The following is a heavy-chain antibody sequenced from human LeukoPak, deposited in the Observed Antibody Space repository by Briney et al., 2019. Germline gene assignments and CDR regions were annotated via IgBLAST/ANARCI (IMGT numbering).Heavy chain of an antibody. V-gene: IGHV4-39*01. CDR2: IYYSGAT. CDR3: ATPAGPFGDYDN. J-gene: IGHJ4*02. Sequence: SETLSLTCTVSGGSISSKSHHWGWIRQPPGKGLEWIGSIYYSGATYYSPSLKSRVTISVDTSKNQFSLMLSSVTAADTAVYYCATPAGPFGDYDNWGQGTLVIVSS. D-gene: IGHD4-17*01. CDR1: GGSISSKSHH.